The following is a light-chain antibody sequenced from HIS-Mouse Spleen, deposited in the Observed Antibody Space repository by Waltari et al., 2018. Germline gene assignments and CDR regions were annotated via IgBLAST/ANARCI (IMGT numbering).Light chain of an antibody. CDR1: SSNIGSNY. V-gene: IGLV1-47*01. J-gene: IGLJ3*02. CDR2: RNN. Sequence: QSVLTQPPSASGTTGQRVTISWSGSSSNIGSNYVYWYQQLPGPAPKLLIYRNNQRPSGVPDRFSGSKSGTSASLAISGLRSEDEADYYCAAWDDSLSGPVFGGGTKLTVL. CDR3: AAWDDSLSGPV.